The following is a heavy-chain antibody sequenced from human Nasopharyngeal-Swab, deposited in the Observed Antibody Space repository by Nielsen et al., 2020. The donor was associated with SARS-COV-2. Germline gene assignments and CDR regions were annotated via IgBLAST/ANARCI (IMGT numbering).Heavy chain of an antibody. V-gene: IGHV3-48*04. J-gene: IGHJ4*02. CDR3: ARGRDTYYDILTGYYKDLWYFDY. Sequence: GESLKISCAASGFTFSSYSMNWVRQAPGKGLEWVSYISSSGSTIYYADSVKGRFTISRDNAKNSLYLQMNSLRAEDTAVYYCARGRDTYYDILTGYYKDLWYFDYWGQGTLVTVSS. D-gene: IGHD3-9*01. CDR2: ISSSGSTI. CDR1: GFTFSSYS.